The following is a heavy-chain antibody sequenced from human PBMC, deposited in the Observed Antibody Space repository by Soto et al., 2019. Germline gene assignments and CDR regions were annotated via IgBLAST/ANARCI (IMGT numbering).Heavy chain of an antibody. V-gene: IGHV1-69*13. CDR3: ASPQGRDGYKTDY. Sequence: SVKVPCKASGCTFSSYVFSWVRQAPGQGREWLGGTIAMYGTVSSAQKSQGRVPITAAEYTSTVYMYLSRLRSEATAVYYCASPQGRDGYKTDYWGQGTLVTVSS. D-gene: IGHD5-12*01. J-gene: IGHJ4*02. CDR2: TIAMYGTV. CDR1: GCTFSSYV.